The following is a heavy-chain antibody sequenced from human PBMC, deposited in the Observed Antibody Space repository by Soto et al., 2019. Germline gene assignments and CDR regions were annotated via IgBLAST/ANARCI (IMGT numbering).Heavy chain of an antibody. CDR3: ARDLFSSSWYSDHDAFDI. J-gene: IGHJ3*02. D-gene: IGHD6-13*01. Sequence: GGSLRLSCAASGFTVSSNYMSWVRQAPGKGLEWVSVIYSGGSTYYADSVKGRFTISRDNSKNTLYLQMNSLRAEDTAVYYCARDLFSSSWYSDHDAFDIWGQGTMVTVSS. CDR2: IYSGGST. CDR1: GFTVSSNY. V-gene: IGHV3-66*01.